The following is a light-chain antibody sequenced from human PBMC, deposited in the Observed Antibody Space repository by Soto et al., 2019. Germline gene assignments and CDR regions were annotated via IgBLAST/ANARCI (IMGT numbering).Light chain of an antibody. CDR2: GAS. Sequence: ITMTQSPATLPVSPGEGATLSCRASQSVGSNLAWYQQKPGQSPRLLIYGASTRATGIPARFSGSGSGTEFTLTISSLQSEDFAVYYCQQYNDRPPWTFGQGTKVDIK. CDR1: QSVGSN. CDR3: QQYNDRPPWT. V-gene: IGKV3-15*01. J-gene: IGKJ1*01.